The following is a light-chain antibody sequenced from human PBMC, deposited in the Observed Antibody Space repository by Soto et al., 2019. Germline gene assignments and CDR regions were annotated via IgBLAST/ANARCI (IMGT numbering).Light chain of an antibody. Sequence: SCRASQSVSDSLAWYQVKPGEAPKLLIFDVSNLETGVPSRSSGSGSGTEFSLTIRGLQPDDFATYYCQQYDYSRTFGQGTKVDIK. CDR3: QQYDYSRT. J-gene: IGKJ1*01. CDR1: QSVSDS. CDR2: DVS. V-gene: IGKV1-5*01.